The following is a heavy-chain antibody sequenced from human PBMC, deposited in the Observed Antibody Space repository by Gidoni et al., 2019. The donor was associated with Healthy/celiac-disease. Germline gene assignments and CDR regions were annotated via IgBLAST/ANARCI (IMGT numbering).Heavy chain of an antibody. Sequence: QVQLVQSGAEVKKPGSSVKVSCKASGGTFSSYAISWVRQAPGQGLEWMGGIIPIFGTANYAQKFQGRVTITADESTSTAYMELSSLRSEDKAVYYCAWYYDRSGYTSGYYYYGMDVWGQGTTVTVSS. CDR1: GGTFSSYA. V-gene: IGHV1-69*01. CDR3: AWYYDRSGYTSGYYYYGMDV. CDR2: IIPIFGTA. J-gene: IGHJ6*02. D-gene: IGHD3-22*01.